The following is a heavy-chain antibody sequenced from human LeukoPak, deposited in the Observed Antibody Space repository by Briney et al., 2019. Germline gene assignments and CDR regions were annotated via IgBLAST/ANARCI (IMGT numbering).Heavy chain of an antibody. D-gene: IGHD6-13*01. CDR3: ARAPGYSSSWYAY. V-gene: IGHV5-10-1*01. J-gene: IGHJ4*02. Sequence: GESLMISCKGSGYSFTSYWISWVRQMPGKGLEWMGRIDPSDSYTNYSPSFQGHVTISADKSISTAYLQWSSLKASDTAMYYCARAPGYSSSWYAYWGQGTLVTVSS. CDR1: GYSFTSYW. CDR2: IDPSDSYT.